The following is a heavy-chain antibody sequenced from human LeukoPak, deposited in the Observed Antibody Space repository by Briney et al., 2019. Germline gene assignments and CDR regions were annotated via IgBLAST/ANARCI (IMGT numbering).Heavy chain of an antibody. CDR3: ARHVLGPQSVGGMDV. D-gene: IGHD2/OR15-2a*01. CDR1: GYSFTSYW. Sequence: EESLKISCKGSGYSFTSYWIGWVRQMPGKGLEWMGIIYPGDSDTRYSPSFQGQVTISADKSISTAYLQWSSLKASDTAMYYCARHVLGPQSVGGMDVWGQGTTVTVSS. V-gene: IGHV5-51*01. CDR2: IYPGDSDT. J-gene: IGHJ6*02.